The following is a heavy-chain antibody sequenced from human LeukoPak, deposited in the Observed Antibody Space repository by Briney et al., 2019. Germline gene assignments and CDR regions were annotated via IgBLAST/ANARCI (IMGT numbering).Heavy chain of an antibody. CDR3: AKDHTGDYASFDY. J-gene: IGHJ4*02. CDR2: IRYDGSKE. V-gene: IGHV3-30*02. Sequence: PGGSLRLSCAASGFTFSNYGMHWVRQAPGKGLEWAAFIRYDGSKEYYAESVKGRFTISRDNSKNTQYLQMISLKAEDTAVYYCAKDHTGDYASFDYWGQGTLVTVSS. CDR1: GFTFSNYG. D-gene: IGHD4-17*01.